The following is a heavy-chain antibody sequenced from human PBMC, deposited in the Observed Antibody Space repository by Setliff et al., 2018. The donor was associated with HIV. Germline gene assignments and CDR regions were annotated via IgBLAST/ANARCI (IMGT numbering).Heavy chain of an antibody. CDR3: ARVVKGYNWNYFDY. CDR1: GDSISSSTYY. D-gene: IGHD1-20*01. J-gene: IGHJ4*02. V-gene: IGHV4-39*07. Sequence: AETLSLTCTVSGDSISSSTYYWGWIRQPPGRGLEWIGSIFYTGFTYYSPSLESRVTLSVDTSKNQFSLRVRSMTAADTAIYYCARVVKGYNWNYFDYWGQGTLVTVSS. CDR2: IFYTGFT.